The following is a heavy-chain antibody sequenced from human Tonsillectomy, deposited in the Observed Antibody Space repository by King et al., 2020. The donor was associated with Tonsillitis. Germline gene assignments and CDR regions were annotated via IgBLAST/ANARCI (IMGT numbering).Heavy chain of an antibody. J-gene: IGHJ4*02. Sequence: EVQLVESGGGLVQPGGSLRLSCAASGLTFSSYAMSWVGQPPGRGLEGVSVISVSGVTTYYADSVKGRFTISRDNSKNTLYLQMNSLRAEDTAVYYCAKQRGYGEIDYWGQGTLVTVSS. D-gene: IGHD5-18*01. CDR3: AKQRGYGEIDY. V-gene: IGHV3-23*04. CDR1: GLTFSSYA. CDR2: ISVSGVTT.